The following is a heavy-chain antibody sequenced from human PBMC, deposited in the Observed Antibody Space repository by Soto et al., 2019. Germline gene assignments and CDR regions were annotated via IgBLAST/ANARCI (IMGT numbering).Heavy chain of an antibody. Sequence: QSQTLSLTCAISGDSVSSNIASWNWIRQSPSRGLEWLGRTYYRSKWSDDYALSVKSRITINPDTSKNQFSLQLNSVTPEDTAVYYCARDQYGSSWNGMDVWGQGTTVTVSS. CDR1: GDSVSSNIAS. D-gene: IGHD6-13*01. CDR3: ARDQYGSSWNGMDV. V-gene: IGHV6-1*01. CDR2: TYYRSKWSD. J-gene: IGHJ6*02.